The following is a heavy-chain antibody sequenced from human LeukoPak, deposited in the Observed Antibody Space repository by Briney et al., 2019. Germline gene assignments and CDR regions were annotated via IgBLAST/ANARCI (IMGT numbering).Heavy chain of an antibody. D-gene: IGHD3-10*01. CDR3: AKVHQYGSGSYSYYYYYYMDV. Sequence: QTGGSLRLSCAASGFTFNNYAMSWVRQAPGKGLEWVSAISGSDAGTFYADSVKGRFTISRDNSKNTLYLQMNSLRAEDTAVYYCAKVHQYGSGSYSYYYYYYMDVWGKGTTVTISS. J-gene: IGHJ6*03. CDR1: GFTFNNYA. CDR2: ISGSDAGT. V-gene: IGHV3-23*01.